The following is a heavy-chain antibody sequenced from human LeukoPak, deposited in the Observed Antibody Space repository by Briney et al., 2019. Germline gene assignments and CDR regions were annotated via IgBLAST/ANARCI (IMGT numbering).Heavy chain of an antibody. D-gene: IGHD3-10*01. J-gene: IGHJ4*02. V-gene: IGHV3-30*02. CDR1: GFTFSSYG. CDR2: IRYDGGNK. CDR3: ANKYSGFGEFVLGY. Sequence: QPGGSLRLSCAASGFTFSSYGMHWVRQAPGKGLEWVAFIRYDGGNKYYADSVKGRFTISRDNSKNTLYLQMNSLRAEDTAVYYCANKYSGFGEFVLGYWGQGTLVTVSS.